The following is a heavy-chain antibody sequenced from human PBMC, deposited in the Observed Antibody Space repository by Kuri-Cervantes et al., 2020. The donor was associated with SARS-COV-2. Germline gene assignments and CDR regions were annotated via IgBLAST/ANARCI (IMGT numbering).Heavy chain of an antibody. Sequence: GESLKISCAASGFTFSSYGMHWARQAPGKGLEWVAVISYDGSNKYYADSVKGRFTISRDNSKNTLYLQMNSLRAEDTAVYYCAKEEKVLRFLEWLGGMDVWGQGTTVTVSS. CDR2: ISYDGSNK. J-gene: IGHJ6*02. V-gene: IGHV3-30*18. CDR3: AKEEKVLRFLEWLGGMDV. CDR1: GFTFSSYG. D-gene: IGHD3-3*01.